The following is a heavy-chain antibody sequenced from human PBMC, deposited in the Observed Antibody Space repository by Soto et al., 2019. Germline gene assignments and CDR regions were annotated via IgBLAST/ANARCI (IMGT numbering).Heavy chain of an antibody. Sequence: QVQLVQSGAEVKKPGASVKVSCKASGYTFTTHGISWVRQVPGQGLEWMGWVRGDNGHTNYAQSLQARVNMTTDTSRNPAYMEMRSLRSDDTAVYYCARDLGYCRSGNCSREWFGPWGQGTLVNVSS. D-gene: IGHD2-15*01. V-gene: IGHV1-18*01. CDR3: ARDLGYCRSGNCSREWFGP. J-gene: IGHJ5*02. CDR1: GYTFTTHG. CDR2: VRGDNGHT.